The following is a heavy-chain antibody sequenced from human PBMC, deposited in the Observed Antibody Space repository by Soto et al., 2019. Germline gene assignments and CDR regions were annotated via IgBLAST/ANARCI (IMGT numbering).Heavy chain of an antibody. V-gene: IGHV4-34*01. CDR3: ARSGRVFGVVIRYYYGMDV. CDR1: GGSFSGYY. CDR2: VNHSGST. J-gene: IGHJ6*02. Sequence: SETLSLTCAVYGGSFSGYYWSWIRQPPGKGLEWIGEVNHSGSTNYNPSLKSRVTISVDTCKNQFSLKLSSVTAADTAVYYCARSGRVFGVVIRYYYGMDVWGQGTTVTVSS. D-gene: IGHD3-3*01.